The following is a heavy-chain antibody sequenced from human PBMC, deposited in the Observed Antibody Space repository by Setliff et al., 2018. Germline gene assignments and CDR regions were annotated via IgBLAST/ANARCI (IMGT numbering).Heavy chain of an antibody. V-gene: IGHV4-34*01. CDR2: INHRGST. CDR1: GGTFSDYH. CDR3: ARDASASDGRNAFDI. J-gene: IGHJ3*02. D-gene: IGHD1-26*01. Sequence: PSETLSLTCAAYGGTFSDYHWTWIRQSPEKGLEWIGEINHRGSTNYNPSLKSRVTISIDTSRDQFSLKLISMIAADTAVYYCARDASASDGRNAFDIWGQGTMVTVSS.